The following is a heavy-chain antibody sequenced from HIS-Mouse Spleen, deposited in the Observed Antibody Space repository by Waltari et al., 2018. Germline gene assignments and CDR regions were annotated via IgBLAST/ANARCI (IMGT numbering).Heavy chain of an antibody. CDR1: GFTFSSYW. D-gene: IGHD4-17*01. Sequence: EVQLVESGGGLVQPGGSLRLSCAASGFTFSSYWMHWVRQAPGKGRVWVSRINSDGSSTSYADSVKGRFTMSRDKAKNTLYRQMNSRRGEDTAVYYCARDGGGDYGDYVRAPEYFQHWGQCTLVTVSS. J-gene: IGHJ1*01. CDR2: INSDGSST. CDR3: ARDGGGDYGDYVRAPEYFQH. V-gene: IGHV3-74*01.